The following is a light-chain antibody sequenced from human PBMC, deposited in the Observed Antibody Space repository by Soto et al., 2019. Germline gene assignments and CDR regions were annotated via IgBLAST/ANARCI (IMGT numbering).Light chain of an antibody. CDR2: KAS. V-gene: IGKV1-5*03. J-gene: IGKJ1*01. CDR1: QSSSSW. CDR3: QQYNSYSWT. Sequence: DIQMTQSPSTLSASAGDRVTITCRASQSSSSWLAWYQQKPGKAPKLLIYKASSLESGVPSRFSGSGSGTEFTLTISSLQPDDFATYYCQQYNSYSWTFGQGTKV.